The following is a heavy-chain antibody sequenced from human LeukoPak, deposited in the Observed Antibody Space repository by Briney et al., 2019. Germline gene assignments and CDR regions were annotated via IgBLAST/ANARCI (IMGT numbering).Heavy chain of an antibody. Sequence: ASVKVSCKTSGYPFSNYDINWVRQATGQGLEWMGWISAYNGNTNYAQKLQGRVTMTTDTSTSTAYMELRSLRSDDTAVYYCARGTTLHFDYWGQGTLVTVSS. CDR1: GYPFSNYD. J-gene: IGHJ4*02. V-gene: IGHV1-18*01. CDR2: ISAYNGNT. D-gene: IGHD4-11*01. CDR3: ARGTTLHFDY.